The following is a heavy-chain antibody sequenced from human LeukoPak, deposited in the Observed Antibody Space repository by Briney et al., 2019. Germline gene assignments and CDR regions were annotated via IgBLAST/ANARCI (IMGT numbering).Heavy chain of an antibody. D-gene: IGHD1-26*01. Sequence: ASVKVSCKASGYTFTSYGISWVRQAPGQGLEWMGWISAYNGNTNYAQELQGRVTMTTDTSTSTAYMELRSLRSDDTAVYYCARAINSGSYLYYFDYWGQGTLVTVSS. CDR2: ISAYNGNT. J-gene: IGHJ4*02. V-gene: IGHV1-18*01. CDR3: ARAINSGSYLYYFDY. CDR1: GYTFTSYG.